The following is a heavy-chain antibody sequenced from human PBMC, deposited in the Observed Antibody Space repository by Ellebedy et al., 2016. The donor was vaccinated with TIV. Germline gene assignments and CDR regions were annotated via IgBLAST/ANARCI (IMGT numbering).Heavy chain of an antibody. CDR2: IYTSGST. CDR1: GGSISIYY. CDR3: AGSQMHEFGSYPGFDY. Sequence: MPSETLSLTCTVSGGSISIYYWSWIRQPAGKGLEWIGRIYTSGSTNYNPSLKSLVTMSVDTSKNQFSLKLSSVTAADTAVYYCAGSQMHEFGSYPGFDYWGQGTLVTVSS. D-gene: IGHD1-26*01. V-gene: IGHV4-4*07. J-gene: IGHJ4*02.